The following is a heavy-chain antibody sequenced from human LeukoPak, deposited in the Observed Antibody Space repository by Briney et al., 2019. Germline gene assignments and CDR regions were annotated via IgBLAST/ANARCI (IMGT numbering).Heavy chain of an antibody. D-gene: IGHD3-22*01. Sequence: PGGSLRLSCAASGFTFSSYAMSWVRQAPGKGLEWVSAISGSGGSTYYADSVEGRFTISRDNAKNSLYLQMSSLRAEDTAVYYCARDGGSSGYPDYWGQGTLVTVSS. CDR3: ARDGGSSGYPDY. V-gene: IGHV3-23*01. CDR1: GFTFSSYA. CDR2: ISGSGGST. J-gene: IGHJ4*02.